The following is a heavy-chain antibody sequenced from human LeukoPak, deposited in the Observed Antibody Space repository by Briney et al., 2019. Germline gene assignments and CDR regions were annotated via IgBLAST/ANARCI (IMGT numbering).Heavy chain of an antibody. CDR1: GGPIRSYY. CDR3: ARVSAAGMEFHYGMDV. CDR2: IHYSEST. J-gene: IGHJ6*02. V-gene: IGHV4-59*01. D-gene: IGHD6-13*01. Sequence: SETLSLTCTVSGGPIRSYYWSWMRQPPGKGLEWIGNIHYSESTNFNPSLKSRVAIAVDTSKNQFSLSMRSVAAADTAVYYCARVSAAGMEFHYGMDVWGQGTTVTVTS.